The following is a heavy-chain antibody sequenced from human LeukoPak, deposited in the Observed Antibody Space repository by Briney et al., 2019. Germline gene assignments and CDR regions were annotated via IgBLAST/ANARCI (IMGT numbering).Heavy chain of an antibody. J-gene: IGHJ4*02. Sequence: GGSLRLSCAASGFTVSSNYMSWVRQAPGKGLEWVSVIYSGGSTYYADSVKGRFTISRDNSKNTLYLQMNSLRAEDTAVYYCAKGSTNLHPIVPGVYFDYWGQGTLVTVSS. D-gene: IGHD5/OR15-5a*01. CDR2: IYSGGST. CDR1: GFTVSSNY. V-gene: IGHV3-66*01. CDR3: AKGSTNLHPIVPGVYFDY.